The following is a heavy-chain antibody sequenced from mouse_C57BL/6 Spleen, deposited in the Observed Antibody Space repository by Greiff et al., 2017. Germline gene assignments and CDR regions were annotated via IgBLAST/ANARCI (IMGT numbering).Heavy chain of an antibody. CDR2: ISYDGSN. CDR3: ARDNGNYYAMDY. V-gene: IGHV3-6*01. D-gene: IGHD2-1*01. Sequence: EVKLMESGPGLVKPSQSLSLTCSVTGYSITSGYYWNWIRQFPGNKLEWMGYISYDGSNNYNPSLKNRISITRDTSKNQFFLKLNSVTTEDTATYYCARDNGNYYAMDYWGQGTPVTVSA. CDR1: GYSITSGYY. J-gene: IGHJ4*01.